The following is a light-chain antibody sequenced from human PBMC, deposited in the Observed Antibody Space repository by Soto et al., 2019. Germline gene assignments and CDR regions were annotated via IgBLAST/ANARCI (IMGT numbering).Light chain of an antibody. CDR1: NKDIGGYNY. CDR2: EVT. Sequence: QSVVTQPPPASGSPGQSVTISRTGTNKDIGGYNYVSWYQQHPGKAPKLIIYEVTKRPSGVPNRFSASKSANTASLTVSGLQAEDEADYYCSSYGGRNNIVFGTGTKVTVL. CDR3: SSYGGRNNIV. V-gene: IGLV2-8*01. J-gene: IGLJ1*01.